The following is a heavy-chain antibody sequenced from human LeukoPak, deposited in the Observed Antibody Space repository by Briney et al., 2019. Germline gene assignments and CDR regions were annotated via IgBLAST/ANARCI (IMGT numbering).Heavy chain of an antibody. V-gene: IGHV3-48*02. D-gene: IGHD2-2*01. CDR2: ISSSSSSTI. CDR1: GFTFSSYS. Sequence: PGGSLRLSCAASGFTFSSYSMNWVRQAPGKGLEWVSYISSSSSSTIYYADSVKGRFTISRDNAKNSLYLQMNSLRDEDTAVYYCARVPAAIFNYYYYGMDVWGQGTTVTVSS. CDR3: ARVPAAIFNYYYYGMDV. J-gene: IGHJ6*02.